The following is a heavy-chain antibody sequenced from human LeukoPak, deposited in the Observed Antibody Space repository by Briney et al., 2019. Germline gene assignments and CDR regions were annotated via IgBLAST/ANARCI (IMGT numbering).Heavy chain of an antibody. D-gene: IGHD1-26*01. J-gene: IGHJ4*02. CDR3: ARGEWDLLFDY. CDR2: IFYSGST. Sequence: SETLSLTCTVSGGSISSDDYYWSWIRQPPGKGLEWIGYIFYSGSTNYNPSLKSRVTISVDTSKNQFSLKLSSVTAADTAVYYCARGEWDLLFDYWGQGTLVTVSS. CDR1: GGSISSDDYY. V-gene: IGHV4-61*08.